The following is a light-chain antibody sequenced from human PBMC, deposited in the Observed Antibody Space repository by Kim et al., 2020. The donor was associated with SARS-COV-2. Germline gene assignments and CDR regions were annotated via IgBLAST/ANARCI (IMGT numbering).Light chain of an antibody. CDR2: AAS. J-gene: IGKJ1*01. CDR3: QQSYSTRPGK. V-gene: IGKV1-39*01. CDR1: QSISSY. Sequence: DIQMTQSPSSLSASVGDRVNITCRASQSISSYLNWYQQKPGKAPKILIYAASSLQSGVPSRFSGSGSGTDFTLTISSLQPEDFATYYGQQSYSTRPGKFGQGSKVDIK.